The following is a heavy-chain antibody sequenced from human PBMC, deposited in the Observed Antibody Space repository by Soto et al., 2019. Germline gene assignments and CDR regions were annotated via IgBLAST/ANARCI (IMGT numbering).Heavy chain of an antibody. CDR3: ASGGRVYAILHAFDI. CDR2: IYYSGST. D-gene: IGHD2-8*01. J-gene: IGHJ3*02. CDR1: GGSISSYY. Sequence: PSETLSLTCTVSGGSISSYYWSWIRQPPGKGLEWIGYIYYSGSTNYNPSLKSRVTISVDTSKNQFSLKLSSVTAADTAVYYCASGGRVYAILHAFDIWGQGTMVTVSS. V-gene: IGHV4-59*01.